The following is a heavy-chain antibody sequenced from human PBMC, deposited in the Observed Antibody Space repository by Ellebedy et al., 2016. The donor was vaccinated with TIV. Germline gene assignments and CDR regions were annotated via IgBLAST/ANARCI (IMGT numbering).Heavy chain of an antibody. Sequence: MPSETLSLTCAVYGESFSGYYWSWIRQPPGKGLEWVGNIYYTGNTYYNPSLNSRVTISVDTSKNQFSLKLSSVTAADTAVYYCARAGGNAFDVWGQGTMVTVSS. CDR2: IYYTGNT. D-gene: IGHD3-16*01. V-gene: IGHV4-34*01. CDR1: GESFSGYY. CDR3: ARAGGNAFDV. J-gene: IGHJ3*01.